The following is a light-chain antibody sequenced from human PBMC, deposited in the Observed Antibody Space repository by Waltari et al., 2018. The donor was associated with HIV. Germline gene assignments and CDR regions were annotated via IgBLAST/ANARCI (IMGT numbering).Light chain of an antibody. Sequence: DIVMTQSPDSLPVSLGQRATITCTSSRSILSSSDNRNYLAWYQQKPRPPPRLLISCASTRESGVPDRFSGSGSGTDFALTISRLQAEDVAVYHCQQYLRSPPTFGGGTKVEIK. CDR3: QQYLRSPPT. CDR1: RSILSSSDNRNY. V-gene: IGKV4-1*01. J-gene: IGKJ4*01. CDR2: CAS.